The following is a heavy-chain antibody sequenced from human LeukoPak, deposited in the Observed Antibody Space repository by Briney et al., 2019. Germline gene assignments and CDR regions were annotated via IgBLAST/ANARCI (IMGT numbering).Heavy chain of an antibody. V-gene: IGHV4-4*07. J-gene: IGHJ4*02. Sequence: SETLSLTCTVSGGSISSYYWSWIRQPAGKGLEWIGRIYTSGSTNYNPSLKSRVTMSVDTSKNQLSLKLSSVTAADTAVYYCARGAYSYGGGFTDYWGQGTLVTVSS. D-gene: IGHD5-18*01. CDR3: ARGAYSYGGGFTDY. CDR2: IYTSGST. CDR1: GGSISSYY.